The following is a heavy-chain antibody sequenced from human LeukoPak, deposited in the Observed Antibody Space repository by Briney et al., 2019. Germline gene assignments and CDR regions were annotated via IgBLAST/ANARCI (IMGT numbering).Heavy chain of an antibody. CDR2: INSDGSST. J-gene: IGHJ4*02. CDR3: TREVLIVVEPASNTIDF. V-gene: IGHV3-74*01. Sequence: GGSLRLSCAASGFTFSSSWMHWVRQAPEKGLVWVSRINSDGSSTSYADSVKGRFTISRDNAKNTLFLQMNSLRAEDTALYFCTREVLIVVEPASNTIDFWGQGTRVTVSS. D-gene: IGHD2-2*01. CDR1: GFTFSSSW.